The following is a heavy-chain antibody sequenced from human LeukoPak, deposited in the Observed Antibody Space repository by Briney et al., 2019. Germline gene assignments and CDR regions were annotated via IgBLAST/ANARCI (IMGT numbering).Heavy chain of an antibody. CDR2: IIPIFGTA. CDR3: ARADSHCSGGSCYPTDY. V-gene: IGHV1-69*13. D-gene: IGHD2-15*01. J-gene: IGHJ4*02. CDR1: GCTFSSYA. Sequence: GASVKVSCKPSGCTFSSYAISWVRQAPGQGLEWMGGIIPIFGTANYAQKFQGRVTITADESTSTAYMELSSLRSEDTAVYYCARADSHCSGGSCYPTDYWGQGTLVTVSS.